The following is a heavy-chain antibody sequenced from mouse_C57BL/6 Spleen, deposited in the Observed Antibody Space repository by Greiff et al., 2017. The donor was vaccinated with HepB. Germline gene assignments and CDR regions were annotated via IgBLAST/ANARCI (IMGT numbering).Heavy chain of an antibody. Sequence: QVQLQQPGAELVMPGASVKLSCKASGYTFTSYWIHWVKQRPGQGLEWIGEIDPSDSYTNYNQKFKGKSTLTVDKSSSTAYMQLSSLTSEDSAVYYCARAPLYGTLDYWGQGTTLTVSS. CDR3: ARAPLYGTLDY. D-gene: IGHD1-1*01. J-gene: IGHJ2*01. CDR1: GYTFTSYW. V-gene: IGHV1-69*01. CDR2: IDPSDSYT.